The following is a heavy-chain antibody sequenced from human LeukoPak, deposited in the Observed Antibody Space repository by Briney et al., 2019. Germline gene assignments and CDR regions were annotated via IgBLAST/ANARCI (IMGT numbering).Heavy chain of an antibody. CDR1: GYTFTSYY. D-gene: IGHD6-13*01. V-gene: IGHV1-46*01. Sequence: GASVKVSCKASGYTFTSYYMHWVRQAPGQGLEWMGIINPSGGSTSYAQKFHGRVTITADESSNTASLDLSSLTSEDTAVYYCATDPNPYSSTSGYFDFWGQGTLVTVSS. J-gene: IGHJ4*02. CDR3: ATDPNPYSSTSGYFDF. CDR2: INPSGGST.